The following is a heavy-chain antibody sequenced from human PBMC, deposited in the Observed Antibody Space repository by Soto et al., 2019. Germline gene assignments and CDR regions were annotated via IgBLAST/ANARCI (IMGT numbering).Heavy chain of an antibody. CDR3: AKDFSTSRANRFDR. J-gene: IGHJ5*02. D-gene: IGHD6-13*01. Sequence: VGSLRLSCAASGFTFSSYTMSWVRQAPGKGLEWVSTISNSDGSTFYADSMKGRFTIFRDNSKDTLYLQMNSLRADDTAVYYCAKDFSTSRANRFDRWGQGTLVTVSS. CDR2: ISNSDGST. V-gene: IGHV3-23*01. CDR1: GFTFSSYT.